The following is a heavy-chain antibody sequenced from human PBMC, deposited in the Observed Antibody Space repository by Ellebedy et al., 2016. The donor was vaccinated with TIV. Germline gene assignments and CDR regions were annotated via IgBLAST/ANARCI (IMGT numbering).Heavy chain of an antibody. J-gene: IGHJ3*02. CDR1: GFSFRSYW. CDR2: ISGSSFTI. CDR3: ARDMAWGNERVNDALDI. D-gene: IGHD7-27*01. V-gene: IGHV3-48*04. Sequence: GGSLRLSCGASGFSFRSYWMTWVRQAPGKGLEWVSYISGSSFTIYYADSVKGRFTISRDNAKNSLYLQMSSLTAEDTAVYYCARDMAWGNERVNDALDIWGQGTMVTVSP.